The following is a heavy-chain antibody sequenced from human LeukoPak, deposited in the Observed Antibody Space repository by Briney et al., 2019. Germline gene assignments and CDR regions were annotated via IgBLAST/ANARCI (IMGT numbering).Heavy chain of an antibody. Sequence: PGGSLRLSCAASGFTFSSYWMHWVRQAPGKGLVWVSRINSDGSSTSYADSVKGRFTISRDNAKNTLYLQMNSLRAEDTAVYYCARVISVSRPGMATIKPYFDYWGQGTLVTVSS. J-gene: IGHJ4*02. CDR3: ARVISVSRPGMATIKPYFDY. D-gene: IGHD5-24*01. CDR2: INSDGSST. V-gene: IGHV3-74*01. CDR1: GFTFSSYW.